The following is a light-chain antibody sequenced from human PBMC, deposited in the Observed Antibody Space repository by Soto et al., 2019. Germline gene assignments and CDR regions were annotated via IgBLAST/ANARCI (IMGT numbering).Light chain of an antibody. V-gene: IGKV1-33*01. CDR2: DAS. Sequence: DIQMTQSPSSLSASVGDRVTITCPASQDISNFLNWYQQTPGKAPKLVIYDASTLQTGVPSRFRGSGSGTDFTLTIASLQPEDFGTYFCQQYENLPLTFGGGTTVEIK. CDR3: QQYENLPLT. J-gene: IGKJ4*01. CDR1: QDISNF.